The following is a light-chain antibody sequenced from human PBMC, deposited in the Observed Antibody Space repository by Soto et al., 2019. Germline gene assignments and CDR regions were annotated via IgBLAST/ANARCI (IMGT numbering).Light chain of an antibody. V-gene: IGLV2-8*01. CDR1: SSDVGGYNY. CDR2: EVS. Sequence: QSALTQPPSASGSPGQSVTISCTGTSSDVGGYNYVSWYQQHPGKAPKLMIYEVSKRPSGVPDRFSGSKSGNTASLTVSGFQAEDVADYYSSSHAGSNIPHMVFGGGTKLTVL. CDR3: SSHAGSNIPHMV. J-gene: IGLJ2*01.